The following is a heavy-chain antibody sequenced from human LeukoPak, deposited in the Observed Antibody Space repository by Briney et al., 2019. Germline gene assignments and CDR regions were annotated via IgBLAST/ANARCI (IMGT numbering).Heavy chain of an antibody. CDR2: IGTAGDT. Sequence: GGSLRLSCAASGFTFSSYDMHWVRQATGKGLEWVSAIGTAGDTYYPGSVKGRFTISRENAKNSLYLQMNSLRAGDTAVYYCARVVWFGEFRGMDVWGQGTTVTVSS. D-gene: IGHD3-10*01. J-gene: IGHJ6*02. CDR3: ARVVWFGEFRGMDV. V-gene: IGHV3-13*01. CDR1: GFTFSSYD.